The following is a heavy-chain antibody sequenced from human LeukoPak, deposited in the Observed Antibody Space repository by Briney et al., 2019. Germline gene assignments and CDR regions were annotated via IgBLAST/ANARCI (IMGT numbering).Heavy chain of an antibody. D-gene: IGHD3-22*01. CDR2: IYTSGST. V-gene: IGHV4-61*02. J-gene: IGHJ4*02. CDR1: GGSISSSSYY. Sequence: SETLSLTCTVSGGSISSSSYYWSWIRQPAGKGLEWIGRIYTSGSTNYNPSPESRVTISVDTSKNQFSLKLSSVTAADTAVYHCAREGHDYYDSGAYYTYYFDYWGQGTLVTVSS. CDR3: AREGHDYYDSGAYYTYYFDY.